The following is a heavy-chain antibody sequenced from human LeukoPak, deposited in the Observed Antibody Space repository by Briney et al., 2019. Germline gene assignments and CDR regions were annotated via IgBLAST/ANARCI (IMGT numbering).Heavy chain of an antibody. J-gene: IGHJ3*02. Sequence: SETLSLTCTVSGGSISSGHYYWTWIRQRPGRRLEWIGYIFYSGSTYYNPSLKSRITISVDTSKNQFSLKLSSVTAADTAVYYCARVLGNSAFDIWGQGTMVTVSS. CDR1: GGSISSGHYY. CDR2: IFYSGST. V-gene: IGHV4-30-4*08. CDR3: ARVLGNSAFDI. D-gene: IGHD3-16*01.